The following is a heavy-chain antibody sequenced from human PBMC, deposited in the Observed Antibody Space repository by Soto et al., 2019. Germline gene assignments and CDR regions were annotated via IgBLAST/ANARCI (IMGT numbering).Heavy chain of an antibody. Sequence: SETLSLTCTVSGGSISSYYWSWIRQPPGKGLEWIGYIYYSGSTNYNPSLKSRVTISVDTSKNQFSLKLSSVTAADTAVYYCARGEDNWNYDYWGQGTLVTVSS. J-gene: IGHJ4*02. CDR1: GGSISSYY. V-gene: IGHV4-59*01. CDR2: IYYSGST. D-gene: IGHD1-7*01. CDR3: ARGEDNWNYDY.